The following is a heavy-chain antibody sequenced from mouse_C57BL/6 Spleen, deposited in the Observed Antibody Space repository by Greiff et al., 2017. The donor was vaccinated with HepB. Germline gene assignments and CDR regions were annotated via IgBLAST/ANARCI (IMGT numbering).Heavy chain of an antibody. V-gene: IGHV1-54*01. CDR2: INPGSGGT. CDR1: GYAFTNYL. Sequence: VQLQQSGAELVRPGTSVKVSCKASGYAFTNYLIEWVKQRPGQGLEWIGVINPGSGGTNYNEKFKGKATLTADKSSSTAYMQLSSLTSEDSAVYFCARSGYSNPFAYWGQGTLVTVSA. J-gene: IGHJ3*01. D-gene: IGHD2-5*01. CDR3: ARSGYSNPFAY.